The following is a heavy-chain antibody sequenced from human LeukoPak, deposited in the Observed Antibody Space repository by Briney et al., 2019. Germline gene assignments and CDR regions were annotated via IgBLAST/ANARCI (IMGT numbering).Heavy chain of an antibody. CDR2: IYYSGST. J-gene: IGHJ4*02. Sequence: SETLSLTCTVSGGSISSSSYYWGWIRQPPGKGLEWIGSIYYSGSTYYNPSLKSRVTISVDTSKNQFSLKLSSVTAADTAVYYCARSVTRGFRYYFDYWGQGTLVTVSS. CDR1: GGSISSSSYY. CDR3: ARSVTRGFRYYFDY. V-gene: IGHV4-39*07. D-gene: IGHD5-12*01.